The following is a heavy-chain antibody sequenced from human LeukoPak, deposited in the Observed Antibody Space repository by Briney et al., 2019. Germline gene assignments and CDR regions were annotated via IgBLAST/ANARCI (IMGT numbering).Heavy chain of an antibody. J-gene: IGHJ6*02. CDR1: GFTVSSNY. Sequence: GGSLRLSCAASGFTVSSNYISWVRQAPGKGLEWVSVIYSGGSTYYADSVKGRFTISRDNSKNTLYLQMNSLRAEDTAVYYCAGYYDFWSGYQPYYYYGMDVWGQGTTVTVSS. D-gene: IGHD3-3*01. V-gene: IGHV3-53*05. CDR2: IYSGGST. CDR3: AGYYDFWSGYQPYYYYGMDV.